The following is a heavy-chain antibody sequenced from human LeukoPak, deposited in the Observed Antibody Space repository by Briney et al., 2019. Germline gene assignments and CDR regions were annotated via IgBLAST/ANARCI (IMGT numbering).Heavy chain of an antibody. CDR3: AKEWSSSGWPIDH. Sequence: GGSLRLSCAASGFTFTSYALTWVRQAPGKGLEWVSTISGTFSTFYADSVKGRFTISRDNSKNTLYLQMNNLRADDTAVYFCAKEWSSSGWPIDHWGQGTLVTVSS. V-gene: IGHV3-23*01. CDR1: GFTFTSYA. D-gene: IGHD6-19*01. J-gene: IGHJ4*02. CDR2: ISGTFST.